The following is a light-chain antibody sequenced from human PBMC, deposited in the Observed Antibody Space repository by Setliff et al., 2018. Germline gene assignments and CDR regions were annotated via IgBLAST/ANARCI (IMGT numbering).Light chain of an antibody. CDR1: RRDIGSYNF. V-gene: IGLV2-14*01. J-gene: IGLJ2*01. Sequence: LTQPASVSGSPGQSITISCTGTRRDIGSYNFVSWYQQHPGKAPKLMIYDVNNRPSGVSDRFSGSKSGNTASLTISGLQAEDESDYYCSSFSSSSTVLFGGGTKVTV. CDR3: SSFSSSSTVL. CDR2: DVN.